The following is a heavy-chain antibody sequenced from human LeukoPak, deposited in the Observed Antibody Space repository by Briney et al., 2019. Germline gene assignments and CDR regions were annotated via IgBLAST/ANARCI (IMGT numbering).Heavy chain of an antibody. CDR1: GFTFSGYG. V-gene: IGHV3-33*01. Sequence: GGSLRLSCAAPGFTFSGYGMHWVRQAPGKGLEWVAVIWNDGNKQYYADSVKGRFTISRDNSKNTLFLQMNTLRAEDTAIYYCARAIYDGAWYGFDYWGQGTLVTVSS. CDR3: ARAIYDGAWYGFDY. D-gene: IGHD6-19*01. CDR2: IWNDGNKQ. J-gene: IGHJ4*02.